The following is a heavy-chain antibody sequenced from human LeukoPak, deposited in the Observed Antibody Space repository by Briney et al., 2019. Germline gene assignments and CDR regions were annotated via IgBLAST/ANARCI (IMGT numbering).Heavy chain of an antibody. CDR2: IYYSGST. CDR3: AGAYYDILTGYYK. Sequence: SETLSLTCTVSGGSISSSSYYWGWIRQPPGKGLEWIGSIYYSGSTYYNPSLKSRVTISVDTSKNQFSLKLSSVTAADTAVYYCAGAYYDILTGYYKWGQGTLVTVSS. CDR1: GGSISSSSYY. J-gene: IGHJ4*02. D-gene: IGHD3-9*01. V-gene: IGHV4-39*01.